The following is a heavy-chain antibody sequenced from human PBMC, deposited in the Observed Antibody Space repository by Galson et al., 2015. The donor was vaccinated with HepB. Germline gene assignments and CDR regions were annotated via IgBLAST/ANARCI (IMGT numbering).Heavy chain of an antibody. Sequence: SLRLSCAASGFTFSSYAMHWVRQAPGKGLEWVSAITPSGDNTYSADSMKGRFTISRDNSQNTLFLQMNSLRADDTAIYFCAKVFPEKTDGWYRQALYYFDSWGQGTRVTVSS. D-gene: IGHD6-19*01. CDR2: ITPSGDNT. V-gene: IGHV3-23*01. CDR1: GFTFSSYA. J-gene: IGHJ4*02. CDR3: AKVFPEKTDGWYRQALYYFDS.